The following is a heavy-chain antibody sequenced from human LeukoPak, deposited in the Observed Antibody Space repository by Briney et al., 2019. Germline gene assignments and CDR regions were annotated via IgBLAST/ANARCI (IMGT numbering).Heavy chain of an antibody. J-gene: IGHJ4*02. D-gene: IGHD3-22*01. V-gene: IGHV4-59*01. Sequence: SATLSLTCTVSGGSISSYYWSWIRQPPGKGLEWIGYIYYSGSTNYNPSLKSRVTISVDTSKNQFALKLSSVTAADTAVYYCARGNYDSSGYYQNQFDYWGQGTLVTVSS. CDR2: IYYSGST. CDR1: GGSISSYY. CDR3: ARGNYDSSGYYQNQFDY.